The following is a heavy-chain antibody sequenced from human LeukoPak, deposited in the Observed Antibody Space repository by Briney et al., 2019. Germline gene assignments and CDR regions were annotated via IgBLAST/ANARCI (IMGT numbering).Heavy chain of an antibody. CDR1: GFTFSTYS. Sequence: KAGGSLRLSCAASGFTFSTYSMNWVRQAPGKGLEWVSSITSSSTYIYYADSMKGRFTISRDNAKNSLYLQMKGLRAEDTAVYYCAKDGGRYFSNWFDPWGQGTLVTVSS. J-gene: IGHJ5*02. D-gene: IGHD1-14*01. CDR3: AKDGGRYFSNWFDP. V-gene: IGHV3-21*01. CDR2: ITSSSTYI.